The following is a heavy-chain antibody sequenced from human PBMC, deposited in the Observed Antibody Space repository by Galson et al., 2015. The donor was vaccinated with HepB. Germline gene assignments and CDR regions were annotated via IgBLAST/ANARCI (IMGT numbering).Heavy chain of an antibody. CDR1: GFTFSSYG. CDR2: IWYDGSNK. J-gene: IGHJ4*02. D-gene: IGHD3-3*01. CDR3: ARGETYYDFWSGLFTAPEDLTNDY. V-gene: IGHV3-33*01. Sequence: SLRLSCAASGFTFSSYGMHWVRQAPGKGLEWVAVIWYDGSNKYYADSVKGRFTISRDNSKNTLYLQMNSLRAEDTAVYYCARGETYYDFWSGLFTAPEDLTNDYWGQGTLVTVSS.